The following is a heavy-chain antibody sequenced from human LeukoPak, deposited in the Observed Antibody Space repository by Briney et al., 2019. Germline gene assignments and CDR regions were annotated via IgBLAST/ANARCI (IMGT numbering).Heavy chain of an antibody. CDR2: IYYTGST. CDR1: GGSISNYY. D-gene: IGHD6-13*01. V-gene: IGHV4-59*01. CDR3: ARNLIPEQLVLNF. J-gene: IGHJ4*02. Sequence: SETLSRTGTVSGGSISNYYWNWIRQPPGKGLVWIGYIYYTGSTNYNPSLKSRVTMSVDTSKNQFSLNLRSVAPEDTAVYYCARNLIPEQLVLNFWGQGTLVTVSS.